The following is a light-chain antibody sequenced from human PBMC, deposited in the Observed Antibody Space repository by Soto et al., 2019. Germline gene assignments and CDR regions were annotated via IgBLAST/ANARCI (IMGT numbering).Light chain of an antibody. V-gene: IGKV3-11*01. J-gene: IGKJ5*01. CDR1: QSVHTF. CDR2: GAS. Sequence: EVVLTQSPDTLSLSPGEGASLSCRASQSVHTFLAWYQQKPGQPPRLLIYGASTRDPGVPARFSGSGSGTDFTLTITSLEPEDFAVYYCHQRSNWPPDTFGQGTRL. CDR3: HQRSNWPPDT.